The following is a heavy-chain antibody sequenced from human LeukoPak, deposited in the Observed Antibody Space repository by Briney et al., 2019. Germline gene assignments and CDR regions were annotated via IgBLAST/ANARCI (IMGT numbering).Heavy chain of an antibody. J-gene: IGHJ4*02. CDR3: SRLFLMGSTPHYFDY. CDR1: GYSISSDYY. V-gene: IGHV4-38-2*01. Sequence: SETLSLTCGVDGYSISSDYYWGWIRQPPGKGLEWIGNIYHSGSTYYNQSLESRVTISIDTSKNQFTLKLSFVTAADTAVYYCSRLFLMGSTPHYFDYWGQGSLVTVSS. D-gene: IGHD2-8*01. CDR2: IYHSGST.